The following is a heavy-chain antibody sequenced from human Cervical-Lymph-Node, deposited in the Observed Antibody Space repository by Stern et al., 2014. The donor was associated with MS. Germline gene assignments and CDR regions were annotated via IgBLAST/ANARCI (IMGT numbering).Heavy chain of an antibody. J-gene: IGHJ4*02. CDR2: IYHSGST. V-gene: IGHV4-4*02. CDR3: ARNGGNYAFDY. D-gene: IGHD4-23*01. Sequence: QLQLQESGPGLVKPSGTLSLTCAVSGGSLSSGYWWSWVRQPPGKGLEWIGEIYHSGSTNYNPSLKSRVTISVDTSKNHFSLKMNSVNAADTAVYYCARNGGNYAFDYWGQGTLVAVSS. CDR1: GGSLSSGYW.